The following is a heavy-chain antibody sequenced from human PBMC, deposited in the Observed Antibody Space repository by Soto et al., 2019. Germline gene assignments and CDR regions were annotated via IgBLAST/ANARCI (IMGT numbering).Heavy chain of an antibody. CDR1: GFTFSRYG. CDR3: AKDLGYSYGYGVDY. J-gene: IGHJ4*02. V-gene: IGHV3-23*01. D-gene: IGHD5-18*01. Sequence: GGSLRLSCAASGFTFSRYGMSWVRQAPGKGLEWASGISGTGASTYYADSVRGRFTISRDNSKNTLYVQMNSLRAEDTAVYYCAKDLGYSYGYGVDYWGQGTLVTVSS. CDR2: ISGTGAST.